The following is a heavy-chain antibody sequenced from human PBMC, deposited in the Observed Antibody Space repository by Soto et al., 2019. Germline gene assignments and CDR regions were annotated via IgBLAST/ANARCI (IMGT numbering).Heavy chain of an antibody. J-gene: IGHJ6*02. V-gene: IGHV4-34*01. CDR1: GGSFSGYY. Sequence: SETLSLTCAVYGGSFSGYYWSWARQPPGKGLEWIGEINHSGSTNYNPSLKSRVTISVDTSKNQFSLKLSSVTAADTAVYYCARGRYYGSGSYLHYYYYYGMDVWGQGTTVTVSS. D-gene: IGHD3-10*01. CDR3: ARGRYYGSGSYLHYYYYYGMDV. CDR2: INHSGST.